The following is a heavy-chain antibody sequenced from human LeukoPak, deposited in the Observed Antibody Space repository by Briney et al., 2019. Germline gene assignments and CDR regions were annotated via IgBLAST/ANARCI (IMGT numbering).Heavy chain of an antibody. CDR3: ASEGLLGAFDY. V-gene: IGHV1-3*01. CDR2: INAGNGNT. Sequence: VSVKVSCKASGYTFTSYAMHWVRQAPGQRLEWMGWINAGNGNTKYSQKFQGRVTIIRDTSASTAYMELSSLRSEDTAVYYCASEGLLGAFDYWGQGTLVTVSS. CDR1: GYTFTSYA. D-gene: IGHD1-26*01. J-gene: IGHJ4*02.